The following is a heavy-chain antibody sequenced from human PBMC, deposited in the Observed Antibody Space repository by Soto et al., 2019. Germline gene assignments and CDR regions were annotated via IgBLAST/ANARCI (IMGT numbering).Heavy chain of an antibody. Sequence: PSETLSLTCTVSGGSISSSGYQCGWIRQPPGKGLEWIGSRYYNGSTYYSPSLKSRVTISVDTSKNQFSLKLTSVTAADTAVYYCARDDSGFSGSHYIDYFNYWGQGALVTVSS. CDR3: ARDDSGFSGSHYIDYFNY. CDR2: RYYNGST. CDR1: GGSISSSGYQ. J-gene: IGHJ4*02. V-gene: IGHV4-39*02. D-gene: IGHD1-26*01.